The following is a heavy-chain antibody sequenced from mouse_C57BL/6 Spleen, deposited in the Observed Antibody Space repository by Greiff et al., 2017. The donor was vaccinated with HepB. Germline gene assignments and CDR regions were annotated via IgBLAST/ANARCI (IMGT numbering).Heavy chain of an antibody. CDR2: IDPANGNT. Sequence: EVKLLQSVAELVRPGASVKLSCTASGFNIKNTYMHWVKQRPEQGLEWIGRIDPANGNTKYAPKFQGKATITADTSSNTAYLQLSRLTSEDTAIYYCASIYDGLGLAWFAYWGKVTLVTVSA. CDR3: ASIYDGLGLAWFAY. CDR1: GFNIKNTY. V-gene: IGHV14-3*01. D-gene: IGHD2-3*01. J-gene: IGHJ3*01.